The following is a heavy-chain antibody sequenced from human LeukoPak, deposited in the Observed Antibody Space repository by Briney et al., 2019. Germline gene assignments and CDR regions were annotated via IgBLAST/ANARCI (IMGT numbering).Heavy chain of an antibody. Sequence: PGGSLRLSCAASGFTVSSNYMSWVRQAAGEGLEWGSVIYSGGTTFYAYSVKGRLTISRDNSKNTLYLQMNSLRADDTAVYYCTKLKGWYGEGYFDYWGQGTLVTVSS. CDR1: GFTVSSNY. V-gene: IGHV3-53*01. CDR3: TKLKGWYGEGYFDY. CDR2: IYSGGTT. D-gene: IGHD3-10*01. J-gene: IGHJ4*02.